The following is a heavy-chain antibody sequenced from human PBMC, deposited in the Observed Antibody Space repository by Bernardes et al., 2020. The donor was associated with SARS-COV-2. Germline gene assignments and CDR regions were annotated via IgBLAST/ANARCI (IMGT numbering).Heavy chain of an antibody. CDR2: IYYSGST. CDR3: ARRVYSSGSDY. Sequence: SETLSLTCTVSGGSISSSSYYWGWIRQPPGKGLEWIGSIYYSGSTYYNPSLKSRVTISVDTSKNQFSLKLSSVTAADTAVYYCARRVYSSGSDYWGQGTLVTVSS. V-gene: IGHV4-39*01. D-gene: IGHD6-19*01. CDR1: GGSISSSSYY. J-gene: IGHJ4*02.